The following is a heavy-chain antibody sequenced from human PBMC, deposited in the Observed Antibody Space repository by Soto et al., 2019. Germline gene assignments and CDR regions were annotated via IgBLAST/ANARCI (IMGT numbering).Heavy chain of an antibody. D-gene: IGHD2-2*01. Sequence: GGSLRLSCAASRFTFGSYAVSWVRQAPGKGLEWVSAISGSGDNTFYADSVKGRFTISRDNSKNTLYLQLNSLRAEDTAVYYCARERLPAPIFNYYYGMDVWGQGTTVTVSS. CDR3: ARERLPAPIFNYYYGMDV. J-gene: IGHJ6*02. V-gene: IGHV3-23*01. CDR1: RFTFGSYA. CDR2: ISGSGDNT.